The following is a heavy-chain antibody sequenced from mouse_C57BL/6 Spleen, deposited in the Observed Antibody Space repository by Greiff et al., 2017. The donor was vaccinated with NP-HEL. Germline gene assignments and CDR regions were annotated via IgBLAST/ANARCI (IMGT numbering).Heavy chain of an antibody. CDR3: ARMGYYYGSSYWYFDV. D-gene: IGHD1-1*01. J-gene: IGHJ1*03. Sequence: ESGPGILQPSQTLSLTCSFSGFSLSTFGMGVGWIRQPSGKGLEWLAHIWWDDDKYYNPALKSRLTISKDTSTNQVFLKIANVDTADTATYYCARMGYYYGSSYWYFDVWGTGTTVTVSS. CDR2: IWWDDDK. CDR1: GFSLSTFGMG. V-gene: IGHV8-8*01.